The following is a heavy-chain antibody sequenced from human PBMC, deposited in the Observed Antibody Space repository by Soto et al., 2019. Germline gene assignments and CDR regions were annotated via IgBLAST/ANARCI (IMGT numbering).Heavy chain of an antibody. Sequence: PWGSLRLSCTASGFTFSSYAMSWVRQAPGKGLEWVSAISGSGGSTYYADSVKGRFTISRDNSKNTLYLQMNSLRAEDTAVYYCAKGADYYDSSGPYNWFDPWGQGTLVTVSS. CDR1: GFTFSSYA. V-gene: IGHV3-23*01. J-gene: IGHJ5*02. CDR3: AKGADYYDSSGPYNWFDP. CDR2: ISGSGGST. D-gene: IGHD3-22*01.